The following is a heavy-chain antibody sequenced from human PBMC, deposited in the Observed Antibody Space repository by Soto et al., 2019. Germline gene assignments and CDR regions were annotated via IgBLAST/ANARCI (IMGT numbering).Heavy chain of an antibody. V-gene: IGHV3-23*01. J-gene: IGHJ4*02. CDR1: GFTFSTYA. CDR2: IGSSGGVT. D-gene: IGHD3-10*01. Sequence: PGGSLRLSCAASGFTFSTYAMSWVRQAPGKGLEWVSIIGSSGGVTVYADSVKGRFTISRDNSKNTLYLQMNSLTAEDTAVYYCAKHFVNGEIDYWGQGTLVTVSS. CDR3: AKHFVNGEIDY.